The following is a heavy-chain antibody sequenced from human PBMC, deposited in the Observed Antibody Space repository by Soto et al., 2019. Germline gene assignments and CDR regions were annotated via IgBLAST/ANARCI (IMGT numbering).Heavy chain of an antibody. CDR1: GFTFSSHA. D-gene: IGHD2-2*01. CDR3: TKDPCTRSSSYFDF. Sequence: EVQLLESGGGLVQPGGSLRLSCEASGFTFSSHAMSWVRQAPGKGLEWVSAISGSDAGTFDADSVRGRFTISRDNSKNTLYLHMTSLRVEDTAIYYCTKDPCTRSSSYFDFWGQGSLVTVSS. CDR2: ISGSDAGT. J-gene: IGHJ4*02. V-gene: IGHV3-23*01.